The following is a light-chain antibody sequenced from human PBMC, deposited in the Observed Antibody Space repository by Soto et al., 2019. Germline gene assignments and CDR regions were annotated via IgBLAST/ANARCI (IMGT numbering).Light chain of an antibody. CDR3: QQSYSTPQT. CDR1: QSISSY. V-gene: IGKV1-39*01. Sequence: DIQMTQSPSSLSASVGDRVTITCRASQSISSYLNWYQQKPVKAPKLLIYAASSLQSVVPSRFSGSGSGTDFTLTISSLQPEDFATYYCQQSYSTPQTFGPGTKVDIK. CDR2: AAS. J-gene: IGKJ3*01.